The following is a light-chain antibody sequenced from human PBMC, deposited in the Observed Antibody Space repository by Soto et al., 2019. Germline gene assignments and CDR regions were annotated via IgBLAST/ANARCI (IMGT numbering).Light chain of an antibody. CDR1: QSVSHN. CDR3: QQSNNWPYT. V-gene: IGKV3-15*01. CDR2: GAS. Sequence: EILMTQSPATLSVSPGERATLSCRASQSVSHNLAWYQQKPGLAPRLLFYGASIRAIGIPARFSGSGSGTEFTLTISSLQSEDFAIYYCQQSNNWPYTFGQGTKLEIK. J-gene: IGKJ2*01.